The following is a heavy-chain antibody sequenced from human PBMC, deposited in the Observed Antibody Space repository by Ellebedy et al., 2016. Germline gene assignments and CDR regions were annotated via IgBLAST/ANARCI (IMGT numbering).Heavy chain of an antibody. CDR1: GGTFSSYA. CDR2: IIPIVGIA. D-gene: IGHD5-18*01. V-gene: IGHV1-69*04. Sequence: ASVKVSCKASGGTFSSYAISWVRQATGQGLEWMGRIIPIVGIAIYAQKFPGRVTITADKSTSTAYMELSSLRSEDTGVYYCARAEDTAMVFDYWGQGTLVTVSS. J-gene: IGHJ4*02. CDR3: ARAEDTAMVFDY.